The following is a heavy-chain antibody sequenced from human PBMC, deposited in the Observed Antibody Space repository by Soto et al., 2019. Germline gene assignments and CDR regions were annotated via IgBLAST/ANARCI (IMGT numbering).Heavy chain of an antibody. Sequence: SETLSLTCAVSDDFISSSNYWSWVRQPPGKGLEWIGQVYHNGGPSYNPSLRSRVTMSIDKSKNQFSLNLSAVTAADTAVYFWVRHGGRLFDYWGPGHLVTVSS. CDR3: VRHGGRLFDY. D-gene: IGHD2-15*01. CDR1: DDFISSSNY. CDR2: VYHNGGP. J-gene: IGHJ4*02. V-gene: IGHV4-4*02.